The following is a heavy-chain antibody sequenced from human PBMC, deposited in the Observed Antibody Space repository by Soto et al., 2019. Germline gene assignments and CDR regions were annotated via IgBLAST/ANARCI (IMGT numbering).Heavy chain of an antibody. Sequence: PGESLKISCKGCGYSFTSYWISWVRQMPGKGLEWMGRIDPSDSYTNYSPSFHVHVTISADKSISTAYLQWSSRKASDTAMYYCARHYTMVRGVIPNYYYGMDVWGQGTTVTVSS. CDR1: GYSFTSYW. D-gene: IGHD3-10*01. J-gene: IGHJ6*02. CDR3: ARHYTMVRGVIPNYYYGMDV. V-gene: IGHV5-10-1*01. CDR2: IDPSDSYT.